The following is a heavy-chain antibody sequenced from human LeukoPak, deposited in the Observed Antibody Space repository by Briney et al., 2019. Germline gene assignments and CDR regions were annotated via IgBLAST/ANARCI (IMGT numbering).Heavy chain of an antibody. V-gene: IGHV5-51*01. D-gene: IGHD6-19*01. Sequence: GESLKISCXGFGYSFTNHWIGWVRQMPGKGLQWMGIIYPGDSDTRYSPSFQGQVTVSVDKSISTAYLQWSSLKASDTAMYYCARGDISGYGLFDYWGQGTLVTVSS. CDR3: ARGDISGYGLFDY. CDR2: IYPGDSDT. CDR1: GYSFTNHW. J-gene: IGHJ4*02.